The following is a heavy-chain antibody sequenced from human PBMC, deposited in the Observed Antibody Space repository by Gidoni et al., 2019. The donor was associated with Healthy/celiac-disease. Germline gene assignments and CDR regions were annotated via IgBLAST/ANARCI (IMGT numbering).Heavy chain of an antibody. CDR1: GGSISSSSYY. V-gene: IGHV4-39*01. J-gene: IGHJ5*02. Sequence: QLQLQESGPGLVKPSETLSLTCTVPGGSISSSSYYWGWIRQPPGKGLEWIGSIYYSGSTYYNPSLKSRVTISVDTSKNQFSLKLSSVTAADTAVYYCARQFGSSWYWFDPWGQGTLVTVSS. CDR3: ARQFGSSWYWFDP. CDR2: IYYSGST. D-gene: IGHD6-13*01.